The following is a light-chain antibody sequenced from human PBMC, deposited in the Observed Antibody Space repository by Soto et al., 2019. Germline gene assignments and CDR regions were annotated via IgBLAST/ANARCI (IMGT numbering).Light chain of an antibody. CDR3: CSYAGSYTGV. J-gene: IGLJ1*01. CDR2: DVS. CDR1: SSDVGGYNY. Sequence: QSVLTQPRSVSGSPGQSVTISCTGTSSDVGGYNYVSWYQQHPGKAPKLMIYDVSKRPSGVPDRFSGSKSGNTASLTISGLQAEDEVDYYSCSYAGSYTGVFGTGTKVTVL. V-gene: IGLV2-11*01.